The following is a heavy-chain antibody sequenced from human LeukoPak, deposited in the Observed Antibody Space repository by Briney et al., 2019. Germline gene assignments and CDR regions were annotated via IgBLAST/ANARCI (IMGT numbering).Heavy chain of an antibody. CDR3: ARHDWFDP. J-gene: IGHJ5*02. Sequence: GGSLRLSCEASGFTFSTHGMHWVRQAPGKGLEWVAGILYDGSNRSYGDSVKGRFTISRDNSKKTLYLQMNSLRAEDTAVYYCARHDWFDPWGRGTLVTVSS. CDR2: ILYDGSNR. CDR1: GFTFSTHG. V-gene: IGHV3-30*03.